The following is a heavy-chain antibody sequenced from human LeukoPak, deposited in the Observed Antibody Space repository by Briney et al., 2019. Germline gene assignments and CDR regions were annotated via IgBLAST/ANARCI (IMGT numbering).Heavy chain of an antibody. Sequence: GGSLRLSCAASGFTFSSYWMHWVRQAPGKGLEWVSCINSDGSGITYADSVKGRFTISRDNAKDTLYLQMNSLRAEDTAVYYCVRTYYYDSSGYYAYFDFWGQGTLVTVSS. CDR3: VRTYYYDSSGYYAYFDF. D-gene: IGHD3-22*01. CDR1: GFTFSSYW. J-gene: IGHJ4*02. CDR2: INSDGSGI. V-gene: IGHV3-74*01.